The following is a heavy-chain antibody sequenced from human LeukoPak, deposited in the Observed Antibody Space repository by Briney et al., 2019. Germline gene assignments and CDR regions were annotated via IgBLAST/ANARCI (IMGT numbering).Heavy chain of an antibody. V-gene: IGHV3-23*01. CDR1: GFPFSNYA. Sequence: GGSLRLSCVVSGFPFSNYAMAWDRQAPGKGLEWVSAISGSGGNTYYADSVKGRFTISRDNSKNMLYLQMNSLRAEDTALYYCAKGPLTEVAGTTWDYWGQGTLVTVSS. D-gene: IGHD6-19*01. CDR2: ISGSGGNT. CDR3: AKGPLTEVAGTTWDY. J-gene: IGHJ4*02.